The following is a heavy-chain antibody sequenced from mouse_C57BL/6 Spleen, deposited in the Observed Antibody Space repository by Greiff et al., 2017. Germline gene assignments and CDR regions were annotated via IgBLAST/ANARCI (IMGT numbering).Heavy chain of an antibody. V-gene: IGHV14-1*01. CDR1: GFNIKDYY. D-gene: IGHD2-1*01. Sequence: VQLQQSGAELVRPGASVKLSCTASGFNIKDYYMHWVKQRPEQGLEWIGRIDPEDGDTEYAPKFQGKATMTADTSSNTAYLQLSSLTSEDTAVYYCTKGIYGNYEYARDYWGQGTSVTVSS. CDR3: TKGIYGNYEYARDY. J-gene: IGHJ4*01. CDR2: IDPEDGDT.